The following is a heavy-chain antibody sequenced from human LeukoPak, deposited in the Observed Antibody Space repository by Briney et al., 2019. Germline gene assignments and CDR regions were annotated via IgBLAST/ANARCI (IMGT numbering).Heavy chain of an antibody. Sequence: ASVTVSCTASGYTFTIYYMHWVRQAPGQGLEWMGIINPSGGRTTYAQKFQARVTMTRDTSTSTVYMELSSLRSDDTAVYYCARDRELRTVLIGDGWFDPWGQGTLVTVSS. V-gene: IGHV1-46*01. D-gene: IGHD1-7*01. CDR2: INPSGGRT. CDR1: GYTFTIYY. J-gene: IGHJ5*02. CDR3: ARDRELRTVLIGDGWFDP.